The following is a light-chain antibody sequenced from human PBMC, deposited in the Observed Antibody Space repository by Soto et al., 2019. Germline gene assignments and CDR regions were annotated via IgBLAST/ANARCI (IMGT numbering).Light chain of an antibody. Sequence: EIVMTQSPATLAVSPGDTATLSCRASQSLGGNLAWYQQKPGQAPRLLIFDATTLQTGVPSRFSGSGFGTEFTLTITGLQPDDFATYYCQQHNDYTAVTFGQGTKLEIK. J-gene: IGKJ2*01. CDR1: QSLGGN. CDR3: QQHNDYTAVT. CDR2: DAT. V-gene: IGKV3-15*01.